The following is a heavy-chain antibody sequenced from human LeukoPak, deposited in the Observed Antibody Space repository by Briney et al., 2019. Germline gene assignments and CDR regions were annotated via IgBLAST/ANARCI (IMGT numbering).Heavy chain of an antibody. CDR2: ISGSGDTT. Sequence: PGGSLRLSCAASGFTFSSYVMSWVRQAPEKGLEWVSGISGSGDTTYFADSVKGRFTISRDNSKNTVYLQMNSLRAEDTAVYYCAKEASSAWLDCWGLGTLVTVSS. D-gene: IGHD6-19*01. CDR3: AKEASSAWLDC. V-gene: IGHV3-23*01. CDR1: GFTFSSYV. J-gene: IGHJ4*02.